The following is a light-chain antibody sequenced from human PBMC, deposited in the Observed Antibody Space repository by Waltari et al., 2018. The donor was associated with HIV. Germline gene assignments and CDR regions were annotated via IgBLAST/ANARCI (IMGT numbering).Light chain of an antibody. CDR3: QQYKNWPPLT. Sequence: ETVMTQSPGTLSASPGATVTLSCTPSQSIDDKLAWYQQKPGQSPRLLIYAASTGATSVPGRFSGSGSGTQFTLTISNLQSEDSAVYYCQQYKNWPPLTFGQGTKVEIK. CDR2: AAS. J-gene: IGKJ1*01. CDR1: QSIDDK. V-gene: IGKV3-15*01.